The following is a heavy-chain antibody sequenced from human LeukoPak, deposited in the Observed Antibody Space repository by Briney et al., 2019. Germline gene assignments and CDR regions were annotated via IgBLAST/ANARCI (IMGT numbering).Heavy chain of an antibody. J-gene: IGHJ4*02. CDR3: AKGRYGTTGTTDPFDY. D-gene: IGHD1-1*01. CDR1: GFTFSNFA. V-gene: IGHV3-23*01. CDR2: TSGSGGST. Sequence: GGSLRLSCAASGFTFSNFAMSWVRQAPGKGLEWVSATSGSGGSTYYADSVKGRFTISRDNSKNTLYLQVNSLRAEDTAVYYCAKGRYGTTGTTDPFDYWGQGTLVTVSS.